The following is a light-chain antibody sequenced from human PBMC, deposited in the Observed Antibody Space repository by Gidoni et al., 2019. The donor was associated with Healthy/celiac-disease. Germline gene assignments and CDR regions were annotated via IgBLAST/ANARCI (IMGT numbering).Light chain of an antibody. Sequence: EIVLPQSPATLSLSPGERATLSCMARQSVSSYLAWYQQKPGQAPRLLIYDASNRATGIPARFSGSGSGTDFTLTISSLEPEDFAVYYCQQRSNWLTFXGXTKVEIK. CDR3: QQRSNWLT. J-gene: IGKJ4*01. CDR1: QSVSSY. CDR2: DAS. V-gene: IGKV3-11*01.